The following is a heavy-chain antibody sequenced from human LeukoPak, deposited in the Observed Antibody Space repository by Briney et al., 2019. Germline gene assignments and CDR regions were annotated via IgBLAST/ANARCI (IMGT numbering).Heavy chain of an antibody. CDR3: AEGSNYGDSSF. CDR2: IKQDGSEK. J-gene: IGHJ4*02. CDR1: GFTFSSYW. V-gene: IGHV3-7*01. Sequence: GGSLRLSCAASGFTFSSYWMSWVRQAPGRGLEWVANIKQDGSEKHYVDSVKGRFTISRDNAKKSLYLQMNSLRGEDTAIYYCAEGSNYGDSSFWGQGTLVTVSS. D-gene: IGHD4-17*01.